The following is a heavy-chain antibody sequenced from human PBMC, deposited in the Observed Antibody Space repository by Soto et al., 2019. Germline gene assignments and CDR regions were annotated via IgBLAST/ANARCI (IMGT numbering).Heavy chain of an antibody. D-gene: IGHD3-10*01. V-gene: IGHV1-18*01. Sequence: QVQLVQSGAEVKKAGASVKVSCKAFGYTFTNYGISWVRQAPGQGLEWMGWNSANNGNTNYAQKFQGRVTMTTDTSTSTAYMELRRLRSDDTAVYYCARAPVIWPGVPADAVFDLWGQGTVVIVSS. CDR2: NSANNGNT. CDR1: GYTFTNYG. J-gene: IGHJ3*01. CDR3: ARAPVIWPGVPADAVFDL.